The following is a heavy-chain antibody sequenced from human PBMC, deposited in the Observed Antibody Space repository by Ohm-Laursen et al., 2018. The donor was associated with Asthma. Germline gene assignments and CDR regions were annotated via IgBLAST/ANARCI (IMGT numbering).Heavy chain of an antibody. CDR1: GVAFTDSW. CDR3: VTDAWWSYVH. Sequence: SLRLSCTASGVAFTDSWMSWVRQLPGGSLEWVAKINPLGYEKYYMDSVRGRFTVSRDNANNSLYLEMNSLRVEDTAVYYCVTDAWWSYVHWGLGTLVTVSS. J-gene: IGHJ4*02. CDR2: INPLGYEK. D-gene: IGHD1-26*01. V-gene: IGHV3-7*01.